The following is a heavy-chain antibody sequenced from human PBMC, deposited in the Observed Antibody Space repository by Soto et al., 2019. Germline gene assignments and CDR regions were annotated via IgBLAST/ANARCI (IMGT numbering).Heavy chain of an antibody. CDR3: ARDHGTSFLDYFDY. Sequence: GGSLRLSCAASGFTFSSYAMHWVRQAPGKGLEWVAVISYDGSNKYYADSVKGRFTISRDNSKNTLYLQMNSLRAEDTAVYYCARDHGTSFLDYFDYWGQGTLVPSPQ. CDR1: GFTFSSYA. D-gene: IGHD1-1*01. J-gene: IGHJ4*02. V-gene: IGHV3-30-3*01. CDR2: ISYDGSNK.